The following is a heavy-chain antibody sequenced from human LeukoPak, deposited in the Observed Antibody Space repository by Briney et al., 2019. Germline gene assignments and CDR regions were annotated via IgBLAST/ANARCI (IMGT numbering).Heavy chain of an antibody. Sequence: GGSLRLSCAASGFTFDDYAMHWVRQAPGKGLEWVAVISYDGSNKYYADSVKGRFTISRDNSKNTLYLQMNSLRAEDTAVYYCARDRYYYGSGHEIDYWGQGTLVTVSS. CDR3: ARDRYYYGSGHEIDY. D-gene: IGHD3-10*01. J-gene: IGHJ4*02. V-gene: IGHV3-30-3*01. CDR1: GFTFDDYA. CDR2: ISYDGSNK.